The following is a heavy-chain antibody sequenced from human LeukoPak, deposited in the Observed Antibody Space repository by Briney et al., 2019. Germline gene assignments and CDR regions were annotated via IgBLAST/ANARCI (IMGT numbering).Heavy chain of an antibody. V-gene: IGHV3-7*01. CDR1: GFTFSSYW. Sequence: GGSLRLSCAASGFTFSSYWMSWVRHAPGRGLEWVANIKQDGSEKYYVDSVKGRFTISRDNAKNSLFLQMASLRAEDTALYYCTRDYPNFDLWGRGTLVTVSS. J-gene: IGHJ2*01. CDR3: TRDYPNFDL. CDR2: IKQDGSEK.